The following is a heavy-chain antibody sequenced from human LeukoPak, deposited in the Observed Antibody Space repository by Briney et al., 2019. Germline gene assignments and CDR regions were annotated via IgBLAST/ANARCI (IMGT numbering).Heavy chain of an antibody. J-gene: IGHJ3*02. CDR1: GSTFSSYE. CDR3: ARIRPGSTDAFDI. D-gene: IGHD6-13*01. Sequence: GGSLRLSCAASGSTFSSYEMNWVRQAPGKGLEWVSYISSSGSTIYYADSVKGRFTISRDNAKNSLYLQMNSLRAEDTAVYYCARIRPGSTDAFDIWGQGTMVTVSS. V-gene: IGHV3-48*03. CDR2: ISSSGSTI.